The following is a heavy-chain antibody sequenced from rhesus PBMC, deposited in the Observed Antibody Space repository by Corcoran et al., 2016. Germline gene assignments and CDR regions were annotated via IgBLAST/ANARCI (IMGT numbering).Heavy chain of an antibody. D-gene: IGHD3-3*01. V-gene: IGHV3S26*01. Sequence: DVQLVESGGGLVKPGGPWRLPCVASGFTCSGYVVQWVGQAPGKGLEWVSVIVESGGSIYYADSVKGRFTISRDNAKNSLFLQMNSLRAEDTAVYYCTRGTHFDYWGQGVLVTVSS. CDR3: TRGTHFDY. CDR1: GFTCSGYV. J-gene: IGHJ4*01. CDR2: IVESGGSI.